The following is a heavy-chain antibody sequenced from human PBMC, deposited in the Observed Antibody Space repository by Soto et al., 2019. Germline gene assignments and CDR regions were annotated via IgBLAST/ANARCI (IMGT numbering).Heavy chain of an antibody. CDR3: AKEGHLGGYSYDQLYYFDY. J-gene: IGHJ4*02. CDR1: GFTFSTYA. V-gene: IGHV3-23*01. Sequence: GGSLRLSCAASGFTFSTYAMRWVRQAPGKGLEWVSAISGSGSSTYYADSVKGRFTILRDNSKNTLYLQMNSLRAEDTAVYYCAKEGHLGGYSYDQLYYFDYRGQGTLVTVSS. CDR2: ISGSGSST. D-gene: IGHD5-18*01.